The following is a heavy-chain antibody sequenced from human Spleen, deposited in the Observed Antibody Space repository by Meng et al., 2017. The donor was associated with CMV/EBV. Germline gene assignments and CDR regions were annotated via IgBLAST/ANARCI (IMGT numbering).Heavy chain of an antibody. D-gene: IGHD6-13*01. J-gene: IGHJ4*02. Sequence: ASVKVSCKASGYTFTGYYMHWVRQAPGQGLEWMGWIAPNSGGTNYAQKFQGRVTLNRDTSISTAYMELSSLRSEDTAVYYCARAGGYSIGSWYKYWGQGTLVTVSS. CDR2: IAPNSGGT. CDR3: ARAGGYSIGSWYKY. V-gene: IGHV1-2*02. CDR1: GYTFTGYY.